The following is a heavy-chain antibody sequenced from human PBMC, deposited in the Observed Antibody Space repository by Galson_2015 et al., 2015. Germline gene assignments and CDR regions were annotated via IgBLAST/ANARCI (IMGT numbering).Heavy chain of an antibody. J-gene: IGHJ6*02. V-gene: IGHV5-51*03. CDR1: GYSFPSYW. CDR3: ARLPDYFYDMDV. CDR2: IYPADSDT. Sequence: QSGAEVKEPGESLKTSCKGSGYSFPSYWIGWVRQMPGKGLECMGIIYPADSDTRYSPSFQGQVTITVDKSISTAYLQWSSLKASDTAMYYCARLPDYFYDMDVWGQGTTVTVSS.